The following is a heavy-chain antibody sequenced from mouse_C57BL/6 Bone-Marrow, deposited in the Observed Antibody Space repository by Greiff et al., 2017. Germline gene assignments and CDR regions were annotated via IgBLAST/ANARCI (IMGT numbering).Heavy chain of an antibody. D-gene: IGHD2-3*01. Sequence: EVQLQQPGPELVKPGASVKISCKASGYSFTDYNMNWVKQSHGQSLEWIGVINPNYGTTSYNQKFKGKATLTVDQSSSTAYMQLNSLTSEDSAVDYCVSWGGYYCFDYWGQGTTLTVSS. CDR3: VSWGGYYCFDY. CDR2: INPNYGTT. CDR1: GYSFTDYN. J-gene: IGHJ2*01. V-gene: IGHV1-39*01.